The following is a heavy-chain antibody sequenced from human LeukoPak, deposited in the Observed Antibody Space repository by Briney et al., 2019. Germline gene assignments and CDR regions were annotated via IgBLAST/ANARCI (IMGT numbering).Heavy chain of an antibody. CDR2: ISGSGGST. V-gene: IGHV3-23*01. Sequence: GGSLRLPCAASGFTFSSYAMSWVRQAPGRGLEWVSAISGSGGSTYYAGSVKGRFTISRDNSKNTLYLQMNSLRAEDTAVYYCAKDRAGYSGARGFDYWGQGTLVTVS. J-gene: IGHJ4*02. CDR1: GFTFSSYA. CDR3: AKDRAGYSGARGFDY. D-gene: IGHD5-12*01.